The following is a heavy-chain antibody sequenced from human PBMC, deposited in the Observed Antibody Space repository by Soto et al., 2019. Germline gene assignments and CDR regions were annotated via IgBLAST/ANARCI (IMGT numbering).Heavy chain of an antibody. CDR1: GYTFTSYG. J-gene: IGHJ4*02. CDR3: ARDEDYYDSSGYYYGY. CDR2: ISAYNGNT. Sequence: GASVKVSCKASGYTFTSYGISWVRQAPGQGLEWMGWISAYNGNTNYAQKLQGRVTMTTDTSTSTAYMELRSLRSDDTVVYYCARDEDYYDSSGYYYGYWGQGTLVTVSS. D-gene: IGHD3-22*01. V-gene: IGHV1-18*01.